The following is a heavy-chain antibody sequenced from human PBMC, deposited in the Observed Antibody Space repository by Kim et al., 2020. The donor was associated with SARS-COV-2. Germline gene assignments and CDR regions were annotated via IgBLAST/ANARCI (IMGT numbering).Heavy chain of an antibody. CDR3: ARAGRVRGFDY. V-gene: IGHV4-59*01. Sequence: TNYNPSLKSRVTISVDTSKNQFSLKLSSVTAADTAVYYCARAGRVRGFDYWGQGTLVTVSS. J-gene: IGHJ4*02. D-gene: IGHD3-10*01. CDR2: T.